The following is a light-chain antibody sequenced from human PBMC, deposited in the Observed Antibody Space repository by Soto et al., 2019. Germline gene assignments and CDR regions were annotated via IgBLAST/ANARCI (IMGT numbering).Light chain of an antibody. Sequence: EIVLTQSPVPLSLSPGERATLSCRASQTVGGGYLAWYQQKTGQAPRLLIYGASSMATGIPDRFSGSGSGPDFSLNISRLEPEDFAVYYCQQYASSPTWTFGQGTKVKIK. J-gene: IGKJ1*01. CDR1: QTVGGGY. CDR3: QQYASSPTWT. CDR2: GAS. V-gene: IGKV3-20*01.